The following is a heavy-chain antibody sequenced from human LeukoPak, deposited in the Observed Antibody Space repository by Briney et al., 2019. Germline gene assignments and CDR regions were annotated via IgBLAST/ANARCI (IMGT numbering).Heavy chain of an antibody. CDR1: GFTFSSYW. CDR2: INSDGSST. D-gene: IGHD5-12*01. J-gene: IGHJ4*02. CDR3: ARVGYSGYDHFDY. Sequence: GGSLRLSCAASGFTFSSYWMHWVRQAPAKGLVWVSRINSDGSSTSYADSVKGRFTISRDNAKNTLYLQMNSLRAEDTAVYYCARVGYSGYDHFDYWGQGTLVTVSS. V-gene: IGHV3-74*01.